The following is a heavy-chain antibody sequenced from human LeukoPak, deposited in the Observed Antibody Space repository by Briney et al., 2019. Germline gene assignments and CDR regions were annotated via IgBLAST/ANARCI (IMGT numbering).Heavy chain of an antibody. Sequence: ASVKVSCKASGYTFISYDINWVRQATGQGLEWMGWMNPNSGNTGYAQKFQGRVTMTRNTSISTAYMELNSLRVEDTGVYYCARVRGHSPNYFDPWGQGTLVTVSP. CDR1: GYTFISYD. CDR2: MNPNSGNT. CDR3: ARVRGHSPNYFDP. D-gene: IGHD2-8*01. V-gene: IGHV1-8*01. J-gene: IGHJ5*02.